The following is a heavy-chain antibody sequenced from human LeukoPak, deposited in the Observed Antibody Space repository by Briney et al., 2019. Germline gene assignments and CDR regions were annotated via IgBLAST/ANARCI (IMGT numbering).Heavy chain of an antibody. D-gene: IGHD3-3*01. J-gene: IGHJ4*02. CDR3: ARRTIFGVVTFDY. CDR1: GYTFTSYG. Sequence: ASVKVSCKASGYTFTSYGISWVRQAPAQGLEWMGGISGYTGNTSYAHKLQGRVTMTTDTSTSTADMELRSLRSDDTAVYYCARRTIFGVVTFDYWGQGTLVTVPS. CDR2: ISGYTGNT. V-gene: IGHV1-18*01.